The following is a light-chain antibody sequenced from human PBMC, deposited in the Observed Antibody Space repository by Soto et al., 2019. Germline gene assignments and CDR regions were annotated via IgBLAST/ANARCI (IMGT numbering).Light chain of an antibody. J-gene: IGKJ4*01. CDR3: QRYDDAPLT. CDR1: QDIANY. V-gene: IGKV1-27*01. CDR2: AAS. Sequence: DIQMTQSPSSLSASVGDRATMTCRASQDIANYLVWYQQQPGKVPKLLIYAASTLHSGVPSRFSGSGSGTDFTLTISSLQPEDVGTYYCQRYDDAPLTFGGGTKVDIK.